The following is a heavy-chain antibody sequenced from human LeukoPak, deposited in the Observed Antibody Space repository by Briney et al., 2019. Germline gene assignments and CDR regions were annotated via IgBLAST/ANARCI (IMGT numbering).Heavy chain of an antibody. CDR3: AKVWSPSGWFWGYFDY. CDR2: ITFDGHNK. V-gene: IGHV3-30*18. CDR1: GITFSDYG. J-gene: IGHJ4*02. Sequence: PGRSLRLSCAASGITFSDYGMHWVRQAPGRGREGVAVITFDGHNKFYSDSVKGRFTVSRDNSKNTLYLQMNSLRAEDTAVYYCAKVWSPSGWFWGYFDYWGQGTLVTVSS. D-gene: IGHD6-19*01.